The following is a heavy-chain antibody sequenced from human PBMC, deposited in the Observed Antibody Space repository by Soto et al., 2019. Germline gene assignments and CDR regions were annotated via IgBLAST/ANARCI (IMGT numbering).Heavy chain of an antibody. CDR1: GGSISSCY. CDR3: ARDHTEYYYDSSGSIGGDYYYYGMDV. J-gene: IGHJ6*02. Sequence: PSETLSLTCTVSGGSISSCYWSWIRQPPGKGLEWIGYIYYSGSTNYNPSLKSRVTISVDTSKNQFSLKLSSVIAADTAVYYCARDHTEYYYDSSGSIGGDYYYYGMDVWGQGTTVTVSS. V-gene: IGHV4-59*12. CDR2: IYYSGST. D-gene: IGHD3-22*01.